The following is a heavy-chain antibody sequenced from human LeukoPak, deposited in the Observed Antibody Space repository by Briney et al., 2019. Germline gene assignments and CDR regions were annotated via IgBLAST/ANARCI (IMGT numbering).Heavy chain of an antibody. CDR2: IYTGGST. CDR3: ARDRPDWGLASDY. Sequence: GGSLRLSCAASGFTVSNNYMSWVRQAPGKGLEWVSVIYTGGSTYYAESVRDRFTISRDKSKNTLYLQMNTLRAEDTAVYYCARDRPDWGLASDYWGQGTLVTVSS. CDR1: GFTVSNNY. D-gene: IGHD7-27*01. V-gene: IGHV3-66*01. J-gene: IGHJ4*02.